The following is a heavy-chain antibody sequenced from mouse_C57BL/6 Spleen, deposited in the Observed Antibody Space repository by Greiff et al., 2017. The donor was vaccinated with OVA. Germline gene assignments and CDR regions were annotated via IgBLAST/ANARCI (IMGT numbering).Heavy chain of an antibody. V-gene: IGHV5-16*01. D-gene: IGHD1-1*01. J-gene: IGHJ3*01. CDR3: ARDGGSSYGGFAY. CDR2: INYDGSST. CDR1: GFTFSDYY. Sequence: EVKLMESEGGLVQPGSSMKLSCTASGFTFSDYYMAWVRQVPEKGLEWVANINYDGSSTYYLDSLKSRFIISRDNAKNILYLQMSSLKSEDTATYYCARDGGSSYGGFAYWGQGTLVTVSA.